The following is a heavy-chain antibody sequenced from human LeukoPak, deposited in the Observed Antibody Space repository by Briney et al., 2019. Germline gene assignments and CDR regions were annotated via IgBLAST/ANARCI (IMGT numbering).Heavy chain of an antibody. CDR2: IIPIFGTA. CDR1: GGTFSSYA. D-gene: IGHD6-13*01. Sequence: GASVKVSCKASGGTFSSYANSWVRQAPGQGLEWMGGIIPIFGTANYAQKFQGRVTITADESTSTAYMELSSLRSEDTAVYYCARALIAAAPGWFDPWGQGTLVTVSS. V-gene: IGHV1-69*13. J-gene: IGHJ5*02. CDR3: ARALIAAAPGWFDP.